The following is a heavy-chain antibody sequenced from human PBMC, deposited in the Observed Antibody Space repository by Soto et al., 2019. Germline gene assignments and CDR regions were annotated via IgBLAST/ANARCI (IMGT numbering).Heavy chain of an antibody. CDR1: GFTFSSYG. CDR2: ISYDGSNK. D-gene: IGHD3-10*01. J-gene: IGHJ6*02. CDR3: AKSSHLGSGSYWNYYYGMDV. Sequence: GGSLRLSCAASGFTFSSYGMHWVRQAPGKGLEWVAVISYDGSNKYYADSVKGRFTISRDNSKNTLYLQMNSLRAEDTAVYYCAKSSHLGSGSYWNYYYGMDVWGQGTTVTVSS. V-gene: IGHV3-30*18.